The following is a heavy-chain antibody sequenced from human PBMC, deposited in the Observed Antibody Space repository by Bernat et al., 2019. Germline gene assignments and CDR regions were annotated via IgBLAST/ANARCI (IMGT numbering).Heavy chain of an antibody. D-gene: IGHD6-13*01. CDR3: ARDSSLDY. V-gene: IGHV3-30*04. CDR2: VSYDGSNK. J-gene: IGHJ4*02. Sequence: VQLVESGGGVVQPGRSLRLSCVASGFTFSDYSLHWVRQAPGKGLEWVAVVSYDGSNKYYADSVKGRFTISRDNSKNTLYLQMNSLRAEDTAVYYCARDSSLDYWGQGTLVTVSS. CDR1: GFTFSDYS.